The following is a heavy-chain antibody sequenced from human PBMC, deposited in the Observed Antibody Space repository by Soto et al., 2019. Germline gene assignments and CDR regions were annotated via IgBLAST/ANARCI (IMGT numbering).Heavy chain of an antibody. CDR2: IYYSGST. V-gene: IGHV4-39*01. J-gene: IGHJ1*01. Sequence: QLQLQESGPGLVKPSETLSLTCTVSGGSISSSSYYWGWIRQPPGKGLEWIGSIYYSGSTHYNPSLKSRVTISVDTSKNQFSLKLSSVTAADTAVYYCARGSGPKVVAATSFGYFQHWGQGTLVTVSS. CDR3: ARGSGPKVVAATSFGYFQH. D-gene: IGHD2-15*01. CDR1: GGSISSSSYY.